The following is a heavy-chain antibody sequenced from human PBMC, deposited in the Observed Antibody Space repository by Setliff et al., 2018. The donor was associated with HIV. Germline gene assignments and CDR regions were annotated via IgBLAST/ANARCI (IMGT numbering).Heavy chain of an antibody. V-gene: IGHV5-51*01. CDR1: GYSFSSHW. CDR2: IYPDDSDT. J-gene: IGHJ3*02. Sequence: PGESLKISCKASGYSFSSHWIGWVRQMPGKGLEWMGIIYPDDSDTRYSPSFQGQVTISADKSISTAYLQWSGLKASDTAMYYCARSTETAFIDAFDIWGQGTMVTVSS. CDR3: ARSTETAFIDAFDI. D-gene: IGHD4-17*01.